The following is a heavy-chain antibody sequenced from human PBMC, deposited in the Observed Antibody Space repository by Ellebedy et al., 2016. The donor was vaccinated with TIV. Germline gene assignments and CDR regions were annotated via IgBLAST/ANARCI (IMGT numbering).Heavy chain of an antibody. J-gene: IGHJ4*02. D-gene: IGHD6-13*01. CDR2: INHSGST. V-gene: IGHV4-39*07. Sequence: SETLSLTCTVSGGSISSSSYYWGWIRQPPGKGLEWIGEINHSGSTNYNPSLKSRVTISVDTSKNQFSLKLSSVTAADTAVYYCARLHGGIAAADFDCWGQGTPVTVSS. CDR1: GGSISSSSYY. CDR3: ARLHGGIAAADFDC.